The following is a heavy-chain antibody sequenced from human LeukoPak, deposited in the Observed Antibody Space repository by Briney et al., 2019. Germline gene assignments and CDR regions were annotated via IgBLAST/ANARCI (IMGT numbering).Heavy chain of an antibody. CDR2: ISYDGSNK. V-gene: IGHV3-30-3*01. CDR3: ASASGVVAATLDY. CDR1: GFTFSSYA. D-gene: IGHD2-15*01. Sequence: GGSLRLSCAASGFTFSSYAMHWVRQAPGKGLEWVAVISYDGSNKYYADSVKGRFTISRDNSKNTLYLQMNSLRAEDTAVYHCASASGVVAATLDYWGQGTLVTVSS. J-gene: IGHJ4*02.